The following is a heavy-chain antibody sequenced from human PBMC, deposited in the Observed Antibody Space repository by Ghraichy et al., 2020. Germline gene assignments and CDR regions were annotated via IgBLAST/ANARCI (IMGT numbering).Heavy chain of an antibody. D-gene: IGHD3-22*01. V-gene: IGHV3-30*18. J-gene: IGHJ4*02. CDR3: AKEVNSSGYYAYFDY. CDR1: GFTFSSYG. Sequence: GGSLRLSCAASGFTFSSYGMQWVRQAPGKGLEWVAVVSYNGNTKYYADSVKGRFTVSRDNSKNTLYLQMSSLRVEDTAVYYCAKEVNSSGYYAYFDYWGQGALVTVSS. CDR2: VSYNGNTK.